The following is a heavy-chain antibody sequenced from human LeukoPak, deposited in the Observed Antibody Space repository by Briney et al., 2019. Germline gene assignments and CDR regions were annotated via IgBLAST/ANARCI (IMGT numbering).Heavy chain of an antibody. V-gene: IGHV3-21*01. CDR2: ISSSSSYI. CDR1: GFTFSSYS. Sequence: GGSLRLSCAASGFTFSSYSMSWVRQAPGKGLEWVSSISSSSSYIYYADSVKGRFTISRDNAKNSLYLQMNSLRAEDTAVYYCARSQSIAAASYWGQGTLVTVSS. J-gene: IGHJ4*02. CDR3: ARSQSIAAASY. D-gene: IGHD6-13*01.